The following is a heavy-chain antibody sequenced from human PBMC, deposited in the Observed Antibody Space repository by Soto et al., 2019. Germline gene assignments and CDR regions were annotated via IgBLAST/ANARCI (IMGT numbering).Heavy chain of an antibody. CDR1: GYTFTGYY. CDR3: ARVSSGYDWDYYYGMDV. D-gene: IGHD5-12*01. J-gene: IGHJ6*02. CDR2: INPNSGGT. V-gene: IGHV1-2*04. Sequence: QVPLVQSGAEVKKPGASVKVSCKASGYTFTGYYMHWVRQAPGQGLEWMGWINPNSGGTNYAQKFQGWVTMTRDTSISTAYMELSRLRSDDTAVYYCARVSSGYDWDYYYGMDVWGQGTTVTVSS.